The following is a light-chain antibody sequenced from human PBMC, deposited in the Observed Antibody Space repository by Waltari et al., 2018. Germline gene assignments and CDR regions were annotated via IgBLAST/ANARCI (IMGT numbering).Light chain of an antibody. CDR3: QQYKDLPRT. J-gene: IGKJ1*01. V-gene: IGKV1-33*01. Sequence: DIQMTQSPSSMSASVGDRASITCQARQDISIYLTWYQQKPGKAPKVLIYDASNLETGVPSRFTGSRSGTDFTFTISSLQPEDIATYYCQQYKDLPRTFGQGTKVEIK. CDR1: QDISIY. CDR2: DAS.